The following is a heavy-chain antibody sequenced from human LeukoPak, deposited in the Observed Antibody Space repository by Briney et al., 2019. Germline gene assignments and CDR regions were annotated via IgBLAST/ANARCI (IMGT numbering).Heavy chain of an antibody. CDR3: ARAQTNSDGMDV. D-gene: IGHD2-21*01. J-gene: IGHJ6*02. CDR1: GFTFSSYA. V-gene: IGHV3-30-3*01. CDR2: ISYDGSNK. Sequence: GGSLRLSCAASGFTFSSYAMHRVRQAPGKGLEWVAVISYDGSNKYYADSVKGRFTISRDNSKKTLYLQMNSLRAEDTAVYYCARAQTNSDGMDVWGQGTTVTVSS.